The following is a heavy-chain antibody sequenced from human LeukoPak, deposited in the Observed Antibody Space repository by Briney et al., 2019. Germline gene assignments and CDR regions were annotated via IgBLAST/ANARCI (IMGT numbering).Heavy chain of an antibody. J-gene: IGHJ4*02. V-gene: IGHV4-61*05. CDR3: ARHEGDGDHFDY. Sequence: SETLSLTCTVSGGSISSTIYYWVWIRQPPGKGLEWIGYIYFSGRTNYSPSLQSRVTISVDTSKNQFSLRLNSMTTADTAVYFCARHEGDGDHFDYWGQGTLVTVSS. D-gene: IGHD2-21*02. CDR2: IYFSGRT. CDR1: GGSISSTIYY.